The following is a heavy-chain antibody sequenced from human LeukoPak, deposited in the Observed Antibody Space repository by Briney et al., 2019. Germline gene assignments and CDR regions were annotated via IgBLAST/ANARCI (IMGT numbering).Heavy chain of an antibody. D-gene: IGHD6-13*01. CDR2: ISYDGSTK. V-gene: IGHV3-30*18. J-gene: IGHJ6*02. CDR3: ANSWFYYYYGVDV. CDR1: GLTFSNHG. Sequence: GGSLRLSCAASGLTFSNHGMHWVRQAPGKGLEWVSVISYDGSTKYYADSVKGRFTISRDNSKNTLYLQMNSLRTEDTAVYYCANSWFYYYYGVDVWGQGTTVTVSS.